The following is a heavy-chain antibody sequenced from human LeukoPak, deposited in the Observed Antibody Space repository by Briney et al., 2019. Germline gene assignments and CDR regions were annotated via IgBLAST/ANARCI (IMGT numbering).Heavy chain of an antibody. J-gene: IGHJ4*02. CDR1: GFTFSSYA. Sequence: GGSLRLSCAASGFTFSSYAMSWVRQAPGKGLEWVSSISSSSSYIYYADSVKGRFTISSDNAKNSLYLQMNSLRAEDTAVYYCARDSSGWLRELDYWGQGTLVTVSS. CDR2: ISSSSSYI. V-gene: IGHV3-21*01. D-gene: IGHD6-19*01. CDR3: ARDSSGWLRELDY.